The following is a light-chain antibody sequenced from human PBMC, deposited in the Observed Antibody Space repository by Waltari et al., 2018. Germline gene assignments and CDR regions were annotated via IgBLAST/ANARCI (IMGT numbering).Light chain of an antibody. V-gene: IGKV1-39*01. CDR1: QSISSY. CDR3: QQSYNIPRT. J-gene: IGKJ1*01. Sequence: DIQMTQSPSSLSASVGDRVTITCRASQSISSYLNLYQQKPGKAPNLLIHAASSLQSGVPSRFSGSGSGTDYTLTISSLQPEDVATYYCQQSYNIPRTFGQGTKVDIK. CDR2: AAS.